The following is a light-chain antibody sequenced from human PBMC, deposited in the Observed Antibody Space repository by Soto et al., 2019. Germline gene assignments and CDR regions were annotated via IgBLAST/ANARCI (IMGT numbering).Light chain of an antibody. V-gene: IGKV1-39*01. J-gene: IGKJ3*01. Sequence: DIQMNQSPSSLSASVGDRVTITCRASQSISNYLNWYQQKPGKAPKLLIYAASNLQGGVPSRFSGSGSGPDFTLTISSLQPEDFVTYYCQQSYSTPPTFGAGNKVDI. CDR3: QQSYSTPPT. CDR2: AAS. CDR1: QSISNY.